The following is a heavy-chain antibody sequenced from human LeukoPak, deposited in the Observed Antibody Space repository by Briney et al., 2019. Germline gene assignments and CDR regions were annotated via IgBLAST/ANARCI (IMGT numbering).Heavy chain of an antibody. CDR3: ARVGRAFTARSSFCGY. J-gene: IGHJ4*02. Sequence: ASVKVSCKASGYTFSGYYMHWVRQAPGQGLEWMGWINPNSGGTNYAQKFQGRVTMTRDTSISTAYMELIRLRSADTAVYYCARVGRAFTARSSFCGYWGQGTLVTVSS. D-gene: IGHD2-21*01. CDR1: GYTFSGYY. V-gene: IGHV1-2*02. CDR2: INPNSGGT.